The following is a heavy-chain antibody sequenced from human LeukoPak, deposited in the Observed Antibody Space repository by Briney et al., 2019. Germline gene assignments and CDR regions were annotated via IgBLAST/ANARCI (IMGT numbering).Heavy chain of an antibody. Sequence: ASVKVSCKASGYTFTDSYIHWVRQAPGQGLECVGRINPNSGGTNYAQKFQGRVTMTRETSISTAYMELSSLRYDDTAVYYCVREYCGGDCYPWNWGQGTLVTVSS. J-gene: IGHJ4*02. V-gene: IGHV1-2*06. CDR3: VREYCGGDCYPWN. CDR1: GYTFTDSY. CDR2: INPNSGGT. D-gene: IGHD2-21*02.